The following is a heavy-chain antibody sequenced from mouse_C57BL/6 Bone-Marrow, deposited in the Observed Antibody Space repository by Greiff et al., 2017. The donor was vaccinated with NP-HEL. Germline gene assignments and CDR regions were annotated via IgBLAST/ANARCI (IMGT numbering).Heavy chain of an antibody. CDR2: FYPGSGSI. CDR3: ARHEDRELYDYDGEAFAY. Sequence: QVQLQQSGAELVKPGASVKLSCKASGYTFTEYTIHWVKQRSGQGLEWIGWFYPGSGSIKYNEKFKDKATLTADKSSSTVYMELSRLTSEDSAVYFCARHEDRELYDYDGEAFAYWGQGTLVTVSA. CDR1: GYTFTEYT. J-gene: IGHJ3*01. D-gene: IGHD2-4*01. V-gene: IGHV1-62-2*01.